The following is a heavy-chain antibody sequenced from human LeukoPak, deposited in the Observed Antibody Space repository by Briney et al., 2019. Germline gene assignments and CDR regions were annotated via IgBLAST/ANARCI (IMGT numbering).Heavy chain of an antibody. V-gene: IGHV4-34*01. Sequence: SETLSLTCAVYGGSLSGYYWSWIRQPPGKGLEWIGEINHSGSTNYNPSLKSRVTISVDTSKNQFSLKLSSVTAADTAVYYCARVITMVRGVIRYGMDVWGKGTTVTVSS. CDR2: INHSGST. D-gene: IGHD3-10*01. CDR1: GGSLSGYY. J-gene: IGHJ6*04. CDR3: ARVITMVRGVIRYGMDV.